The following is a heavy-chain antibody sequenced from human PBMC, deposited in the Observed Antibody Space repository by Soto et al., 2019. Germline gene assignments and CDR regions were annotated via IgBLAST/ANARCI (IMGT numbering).Heavy chain of an antibody. V-gene: IGHV3-30*18. CDR2: ISYDGSNK. Sequence: QVPLVESGGGVVQPGRSLRLSCAASGFTFSSYGMHWVRQAPGKGMAWVAVISYDGSNKSYADSVKGRFTISRDNSKNTLYLQMNSRRAEDTAVYYCAKDAWFGELLFDYWGQGTLVTVSS. CDR3: AKDAWFGELLFDY. CDR1: GFTFSSYG. J-gene: IGHJ4*02. D-gene: IGHD3-10*01.